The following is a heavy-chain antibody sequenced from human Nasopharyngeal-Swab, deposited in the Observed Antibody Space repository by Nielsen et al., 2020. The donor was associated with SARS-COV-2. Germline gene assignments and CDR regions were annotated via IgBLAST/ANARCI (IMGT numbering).Heavy chain of an antibody. CDR3: AREVPYSGHDDAFDI. CDR1: GFTFSSYT. Sequence: GGSLRLSCAASGFTFSSYTMNWVRQAPGKGLEWVSGISDNGERTYYADSLKGRFTISRDNAKNSLYLQMNSLRAEDTAVYYCAREVPYSGHDDAFDIWGQGTMVTVSA. J-gene: IGHJ3*02. D-gene: IGHD5-12*01. V-gene: IGHV3-21*01. CDR2: ISDNGERT.